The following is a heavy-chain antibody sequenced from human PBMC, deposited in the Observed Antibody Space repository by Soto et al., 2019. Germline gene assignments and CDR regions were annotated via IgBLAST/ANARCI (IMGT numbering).Heavy chain of an antibody. D-gene: IGHD1-26*01. CDR1: GFTFSSCG. Sequence: QVQLVESGGGVVQPGGSLRLSCSASGFTFSSCGMHWVRQAPGKGLEWVALVSSDGRNKFYSDSVKGRFAISRDNSKDTLFLHMNTLRSEDTAIYYCAKGLVVGATIDDYWGQGALVTVSS. CDR2: VSSDGRNK. CDR3: AKGLVVGATIDDY. V-gene: IGHV3-30*18. J-gene: IGHJ4*02.